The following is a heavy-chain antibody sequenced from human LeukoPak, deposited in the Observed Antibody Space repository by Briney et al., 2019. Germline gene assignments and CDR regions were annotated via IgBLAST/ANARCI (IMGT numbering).Heavy chain of an antibody. D-gene: IGHD2-2*01. V-gene: IGHV3-7*01. CDR2: MKQDGSEK. Sequence: GGSLRLSCTASGFTFGTYWMTWVRQAPGKGLEWVANMKQDGSEKYYVDSVKGRFTISRDNAKNSLYLQMNSLRAEDTAVYYCARIYCSSTNCYRHFDYWGQGTLVPVSS. CDR1: GFTFGTYW. CDR3: ARIYCSSTNCYRHFDY. J-gene: IGHJ4*02.